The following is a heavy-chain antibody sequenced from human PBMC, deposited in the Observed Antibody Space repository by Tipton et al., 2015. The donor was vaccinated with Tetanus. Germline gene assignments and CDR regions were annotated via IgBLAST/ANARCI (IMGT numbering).Heavy chain of an antibody. V-gene: IGHV3-53*01. CDR1: GFTVSSNY. Sequence: QLVQSGGGLIQPGGSLRLSCAASGFTVSSNYMSWVRQAPGKGLEWVSVIYSGGSTYYADSVKGRFTISRDNSKNTLYLQMNSLRAEDTAVYYCARARLVGALPGLPYYFDYWGQGTLVTVSS. CDR2: IYSGGST. D-gene: IGHD1-26*01. J-gene: IGHJ4*02. CDR3: ARARLVGALPGLPYYFDY.